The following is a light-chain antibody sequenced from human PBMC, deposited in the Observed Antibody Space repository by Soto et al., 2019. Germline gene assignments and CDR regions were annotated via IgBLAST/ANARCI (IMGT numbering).Light chain of an antibody. CDR1: SSDVGAYNF. V-gene: IGLV2-14*01. CDR3: SSYTSTNTPDV. CDR2: EVT. Sequence: QSVLTQPASVSGSPGQSITISCTGSSSDVGAYNFVSWYQHHPGKAPKLILYEVTTRPSGVSSLFSGSKSGNTASLTISGLQADDEANYYCSSYTSTNTPDVFGTGTKVTVL. J-gene: IGLJ1*01.